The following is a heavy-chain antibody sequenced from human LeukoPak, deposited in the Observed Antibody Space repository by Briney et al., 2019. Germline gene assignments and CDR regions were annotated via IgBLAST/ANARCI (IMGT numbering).Heavy chain of an antibody. CDR3: ARTNYGDYRNWFDP. CDR2: IDWDDDK. D-gene: IGHD4-17*01. Sequence: KESGPALVKPPQTPTLTCTFSGFPLSTSGMRVSWIRQPPGKALEWLPRIDWDDDKFYTTSLKTRLTISKDTPKNQVVLTMTNMDPVDTATYYCARTNYGDYRNWFDPWGQGTLVTVSS. J-gene: IGHJ5*02. V-gene: IGHV2-70*04. CDR1: GFPLSTSGMR.